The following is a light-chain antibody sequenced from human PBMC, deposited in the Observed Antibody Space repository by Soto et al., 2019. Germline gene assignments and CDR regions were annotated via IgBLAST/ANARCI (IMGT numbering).Light chain of an antibody. V-gene: IGKV3-20*01. CDR2: ATS. CDR1: QSVSSGY. Sequence: DIVLTQSPGALSLSPGERATLSCRASQSVSSGYLAWYQQKPGQAPRLLIFATSRRATGIPDRFSGSGSGTDFTLTISRLEPEDVAVYYCQQYGSSPPITFGQGTRLEIK. CDR3: QQYGSSPPIT. J-gene: IGKJ5*01.